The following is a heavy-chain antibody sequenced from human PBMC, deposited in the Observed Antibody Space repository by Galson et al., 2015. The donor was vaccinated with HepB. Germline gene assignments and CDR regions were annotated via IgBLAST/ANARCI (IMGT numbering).Heavy chain of an antibody. J-gene: IGHJ6*02. V-gene: IGHV3-30*04. CDR3: ARGRTPPRGIAAAGTKNGYYYGMDV. Sequence: SLRLSCAASGFTFSSYAMHWVRQAPGKGLEWVAVISYDGSNKYYADSVKGRFTISRDNSKNTLYLQMNSLRAEDTAVYYCARGRTPPRGIAAAGTKNGYYYGMDVWGQGTTVTVSS. D-gene: IGHD6-13*01. CDR2: ISYDGSNK. CDR1: GFTFSSYA.